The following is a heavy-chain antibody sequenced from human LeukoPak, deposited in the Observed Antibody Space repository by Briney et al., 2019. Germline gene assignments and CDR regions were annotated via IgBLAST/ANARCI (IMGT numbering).Heavy chain of an antibody. J-gene: IGHJ3*02. CDR1: GFTFSSNY. V-gene: IGHV3-66*02. CDR2: IYSGGST. CDR3: AVISSEDAFDI. Sequence: PGGSLRLSCAASGFTFSSNYMSWVRQAPGKGLEWVSVIYSGGSTYYSDSVPGRFTISSDNSKNTLYLQMNSLRADDTAVYYCAVISSEDAFDIWGQGTMVTVSS. D-gene: IGHD3-22*01.